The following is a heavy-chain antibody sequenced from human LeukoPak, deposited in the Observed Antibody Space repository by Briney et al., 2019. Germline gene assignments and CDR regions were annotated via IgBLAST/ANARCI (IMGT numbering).Heavy chain of an antibody. CDR3: ARGNPSSGDAFDI. CDR2: IYYSGST. J-gene: IGHJ3*02. Sequence: PSETLSLTCTVSGGSIGGYYCIWIRQPPGKGLEWVGYIYYSGSTSYNPSLRSRVTISVDTSKNQFSLKVSSVTASDTAVYYCARGNPSSGDAFDIWGRGTKVTVSS. D-gene: IGHD6-19*01. V-gene: IGHV4-59*08. CDR1: GGSIGGYY.